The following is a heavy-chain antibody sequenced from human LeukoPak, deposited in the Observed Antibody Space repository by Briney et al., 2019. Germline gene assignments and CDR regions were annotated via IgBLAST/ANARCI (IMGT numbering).Heavy chain of an antibody. CDR3: AREIIGSSSLPDY. V-gene: IGHV3-48*03. J-gene: IGHJ4*02. CDR1: GFTFSSYE. CDR2: ISSSGSTI. Sequence: PGGSLRLSCAASGFTFSSYEMNWVRQAPGKGLEWVSYISSSGSTIYYADSVKGRLTISRDNAKNSLYLQMNSLRAEDTAVYYCAREIIGSSSLPDYWGQGTLVTVSS. D-gene: IGHD6-6*01.